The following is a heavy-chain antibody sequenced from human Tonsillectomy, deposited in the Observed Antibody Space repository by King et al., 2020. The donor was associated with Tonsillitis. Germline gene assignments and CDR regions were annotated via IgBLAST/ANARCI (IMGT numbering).Heavy chain of an antibody. CDR1: GFTFSSYG. CDR2: IRYDGSNK. Sequence: QMQLVQSGGGVVQPGGSLRLSCAASGFTFSSYGMHWVRQAPGKGLEWVAFIRYDGSNKYYADSVKGRFTISRDNSKNTLYLQMNSLRAEDTAVYYCAKALGFGVVIIGVMDVWGQGTTVTVSS. V-gene: IGHV3-30*02. J-gene: IGHJ6*02. D-gene: IGHD3-3*01. CDR3: AKALGFGVVIIGVMDV.